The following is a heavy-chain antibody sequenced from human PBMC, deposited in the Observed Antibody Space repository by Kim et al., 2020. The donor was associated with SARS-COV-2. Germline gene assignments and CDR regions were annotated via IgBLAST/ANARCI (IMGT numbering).Heavy chain of an antibody. J-gene: IGHJ4*02. CDR2: INHSGST. Sequence: SETLSLTCAVYGGSFSGYYWSWIRQPPGKGLEWIGEINHSGSTNYNPSLKSRVTISVDTSKNQFSLKLSSVTAADTAVYYCARGRRYSTAPRPFDYWGQGTLVTVSS. D-gene: IGHD5-12*01. CDR1: GGSFSGYY. CDR3: ARGRRYSTAPRPFDY. V-gene: IGHV4-34*01.